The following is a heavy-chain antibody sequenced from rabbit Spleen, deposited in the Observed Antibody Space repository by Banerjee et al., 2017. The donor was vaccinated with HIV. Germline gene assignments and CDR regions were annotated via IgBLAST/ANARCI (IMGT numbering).Heavy chain of an antibody. J-gene: IGHJ4*01. Sequence: QSLEESGGGLVKPGASLTLTCKASGFSFNSGYDMCWVRQAPGKGLEWVACAYAGSSGSTYSATWAKGRFTISKTSTTVTLQMTSLTAADTATYFCARNFDLWGPGTLVTVS. CDR2: AYAGSSGST. CDR1: GFSFNSGYD. V-gene: IGHV1S40*01. CDR3: ARNFDL.